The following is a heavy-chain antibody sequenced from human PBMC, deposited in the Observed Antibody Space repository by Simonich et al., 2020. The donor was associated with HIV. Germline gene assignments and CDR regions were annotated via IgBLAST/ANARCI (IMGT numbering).Heavy chain of an antibody. Sequence: EVQLVESGGDLVQPGGSLRLSCAASGFTVSSNYMTWGRQAPGKGREYISVLYSGGSTYYADSGKCRFTISRHNSKNTLYLQMNSLRPDDTAIYYCARERWGGYLDYWGPGTLVTVSS. CDR2: LYSGGST. V-gene: IGHV3-53*04. D-gene: IGHD3-3*01. J-gene: IGHJ4*02. CDR3: ARERWGGYLDY. CDR1: GFTVSSNY.